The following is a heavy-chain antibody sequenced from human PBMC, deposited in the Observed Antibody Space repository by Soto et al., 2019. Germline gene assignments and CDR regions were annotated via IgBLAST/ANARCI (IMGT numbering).Heavy chain of an antibody. V-gene: IGHV3-23*01. CDR2: ISASGGAT. CDR3: AKDVEVGSLFRGAFDY. CDR1: RFTFTSYA. Sequence: EVELLESGGGLVQPGGSLRLSCVASRFTFTSYAMSWVRQAPGKGLEWVAAISASGGATIHADSVKGRLTISRDNSKNTLYLQMTSLRAEDTAVYYCAKDVEVGSLFRGAFDYWGQGTQVTVSS. J-gene: IGHJ4*02. D-gene: IGHD1-26*01.